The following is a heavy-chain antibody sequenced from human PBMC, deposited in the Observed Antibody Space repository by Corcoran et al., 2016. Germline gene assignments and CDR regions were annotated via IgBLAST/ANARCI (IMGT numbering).Heavy chain of an antibody. V-gene: IGHV3-21*01. J-gene: IGHJ4*02. CDR1: GFTFCSYS. CDR2: ISSSSSYI. Sequence: EVQLVESGGGLVKPGGSLRLSCAASGFTFCSYSMNWVRQAPGKGLEWVSSISSSSSYIYYADSVKGRFTISRDNAKNSLYLQMNSLRAEDTAVYYCARVTLTHSRGWGAFDYWGQGTLFTVSS. D-gene: IGHD6-19*01. CDR3: ARVTLTHSRGWGAFDY.